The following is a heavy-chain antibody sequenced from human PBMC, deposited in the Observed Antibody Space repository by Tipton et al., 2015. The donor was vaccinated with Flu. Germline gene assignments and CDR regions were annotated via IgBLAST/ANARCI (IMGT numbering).Heavy chain of an antibody. CDR3: ARHVRAPDARLQQFAS. Sequence: TLSLICRVSGDPMTAGSFYWGWVRQTPGKGLQWIASISSGASADNNPSLSSRASISVDSSRNFFSLTLSAVTDADTAVYYCARHVRAPDARLQQFASWGQGVLVIVSS. D-gene: IGHD2-8*01. V-gene: IGHV4-39*01. J-gene: IGHJ4*02. CDR2: ISSGASA. CDR1: GDPMTAGSFY.